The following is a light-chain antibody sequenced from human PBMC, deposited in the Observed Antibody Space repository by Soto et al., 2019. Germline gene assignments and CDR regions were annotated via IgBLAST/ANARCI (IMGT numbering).Light chain of an antibody. V-gene: IGKV1-5*01. Sequence: DIQMTQSPSTLSASVGDRVTITCRASQNINAWLAWYQQKPGKAPNLLIYDASTLESGVPSRFSGSGSGTEFTLTISSLQPADFAAYYCHQYDTFSRFTFGPGTKVDLK. CDR1: QNINAW. CDR2: DAS. CDR3: HQYDTFSRFT. J-gene: IGKJ3*01.